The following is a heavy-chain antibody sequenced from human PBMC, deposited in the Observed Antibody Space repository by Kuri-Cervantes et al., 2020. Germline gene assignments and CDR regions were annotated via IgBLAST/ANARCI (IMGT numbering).Heavy chain of an antibody. J-gene: IGHJ4*02. Sequence: GGSLRLSCAASGFTFSSYSMNWVRQAPGKGLEWVSYISSSSSTIYYADSVKGRFTISRDNAKNSLYLQMNSLRVEDTAVYYCARDPAGYCSSTSCYAPLDYWGQGTLVTVSS. V-gene: IGHV3-48*01. CDR3: ARDPAGYCSSTSCYAPLDY. CDR1: GFTFSSYS. D-gene: IGHD2-2*01. CDR2: ISSSSSTI.